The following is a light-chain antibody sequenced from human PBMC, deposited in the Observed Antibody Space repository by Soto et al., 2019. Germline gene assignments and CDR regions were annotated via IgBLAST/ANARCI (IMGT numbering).Light chain of an antibody. CDR1: QSVSGN. Sequence: EIVMTQSPATLSVSPGERATLSCRASQSVSGNLAWYQQKPGQAPRLLIYGASTRATGIPARFGGSGSGTDFTLTISSLQSEDFALYYCQQYNNWPPTFGQGTRLEIK. CDR2: GAS. CDR3: QQYNNWPPT. V-gene: IGKV3-15*01. J-gene: IGKJ5*01.